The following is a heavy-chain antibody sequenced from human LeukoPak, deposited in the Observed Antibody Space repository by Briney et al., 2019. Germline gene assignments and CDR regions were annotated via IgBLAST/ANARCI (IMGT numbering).Heavy chain of an antibody. CDR3: ARTYYYYYYMDV. CDR2: INPSGGST. CDR1: GYTFTSYY. V-gene: IGHV1-46*01. Sequence: ASVKVPCKASGYTFTSYYMHWVRQAPGQGLEWMGIINPSGGSTSYAQKFQGRVTMTRDTSTSTVYMELSSLRAEDTAVYYCARTYYYYYYMDVWGKGTTVTVSS. J-gene: IGHJ6*03.